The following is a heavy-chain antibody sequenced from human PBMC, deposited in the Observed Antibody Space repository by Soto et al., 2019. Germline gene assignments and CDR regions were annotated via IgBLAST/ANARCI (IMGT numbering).Heavy chain of an antibody. CDR3: SLTGRGCS. CDR1: GYTFTGRF. V-gene: IGHV1-2*02. D-gene: IGHD1-20*01. J-gene: IGHJ5*01. Sequence: QVHLVQSGSEVNRPGASVQISCKASGYTFTGRFMHWVRQAPGQGLEWLGWVNPKSGDTTYAPKFNDRVSLTRDTSTDTAFLDLRDLKEDDTAIYDSSLTGRGCSWGHGTPVTVSS. CDR2: VNPKSGDT.